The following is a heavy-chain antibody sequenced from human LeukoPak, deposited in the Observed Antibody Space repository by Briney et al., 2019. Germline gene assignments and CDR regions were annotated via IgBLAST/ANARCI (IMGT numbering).Heavy chain of an antibody. CDR3: AKDYGGYYYYYGMDV. D-gene: IGHD4-17*01. CDR2: ISSSGSTI. Sequence: GGSLRLSCAASGFTFSSYEMNWVRQAPGKGLEWVSYISSSGSTIYYADSVKGRFTISRDNAKNSLYLQMNSLRAEDTALYYCAKDYGGYYYYYGMDVWGQGTTVTVSS. V-gene: IGHV3-48*03. J-gene: IGHJ6*02. CDR1: GFTFSSYE.